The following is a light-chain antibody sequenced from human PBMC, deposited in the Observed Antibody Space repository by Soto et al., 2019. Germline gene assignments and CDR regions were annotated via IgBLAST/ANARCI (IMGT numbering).Light chain of an antibody. CDR1: QTISSW. V-gene: IGKV1-5*03. CDR3: QHYNSYSEA. Sequence: DIQMTPSPSTLSGSVGDRVTITCRASQTISSWLAWYQQKPGKAPKLLIYKASTLKSGVPSRFSGSGSGTEFTPTISSLQPDDFATYYCQHYNSYSEAFGQGTKVDI. CDR2: KAS. J-gene: IGKJ1*01.